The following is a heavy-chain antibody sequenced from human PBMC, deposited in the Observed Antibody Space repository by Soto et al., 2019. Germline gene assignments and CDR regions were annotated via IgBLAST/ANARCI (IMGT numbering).Heavy chain of an antibody. V-gene: IGHV1-18*01. CDR1: GYTFTSYG. CDR3: ARVGFPTGPINY. J-gene: IGHJ4*02. Sequence: SSVKVSCKASGYTFTSYGISWVRQAPGQGLDWMGWISAYNGNTNYAQKLQGRVTMTTDTYTSTAYMELRSLRSDDTAVYYCARVGFPTGPINYWGQGTLVTVSS. CDR2: ISAYNGNT. D-gene: IGHD1-20*01.